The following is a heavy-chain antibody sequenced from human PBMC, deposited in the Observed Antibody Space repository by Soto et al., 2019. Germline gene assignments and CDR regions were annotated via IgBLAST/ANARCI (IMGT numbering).Heavy chain of an antibody. CDR3: AHSKSVSDRYYYYCMDV. Sequence: QITLKESGPTLVKPTQTLTLTCTFSGFSLSTSGVGVGWIRQPPGKALEWLALIYWNDDKRYSPSLKSRLTITKDTSKNQVVLTLTNMDPVGTTTYYCAHSKSVSDRYYYYCMDVWGQGTTVTVSS. CDR1: GFSLSTSGVG. CDR2: IYWNDDK. J-gene: IGHJ6*02. V-gene: IGHV2-5*01.